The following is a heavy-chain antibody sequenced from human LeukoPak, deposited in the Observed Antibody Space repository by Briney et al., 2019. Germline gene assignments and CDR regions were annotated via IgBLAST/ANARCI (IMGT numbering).Heavy chain of an antibody. CDR3: ARSIAVAGTGFDY. CDR1: GGSISSSSYY. D-gene: IGHD6-19*01. J-gene: IGHJ4*02. CDR2: IYYSGST. Sequence: SETLSLTCTVSGGSISSSSYYWGWIRQPPGKGLEWIGSIYYSGSTNYNPSLKSRVTISVDTSKNQFSLKLSSVTAADTAVYYCARSIAVAGTGFDYWGQGTLVTVSS. V-gene: IGHV4-39*07.